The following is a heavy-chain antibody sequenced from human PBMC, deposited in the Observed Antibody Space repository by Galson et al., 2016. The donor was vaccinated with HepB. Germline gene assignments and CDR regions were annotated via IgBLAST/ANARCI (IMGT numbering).Heavy chain of an antibody. CDR2: INPSGDTT. Sequence: SVKVSCKASGYTFTKYYMHWVRQAPGQGLEWMGLINPSGDTTTYAQNFLGRVTMTRDTSTSTVYMELSSLRPEDTAVYYCARAPRGGGTITFDYWGQGTPVTVSS. J-gene: IGHJ4*02. CDR3: ARAPRGGGTITFDY. CDR1: GYTFTKYY. D-gene: IGHD5-12*01. V-gene: IGHV1-46*01.